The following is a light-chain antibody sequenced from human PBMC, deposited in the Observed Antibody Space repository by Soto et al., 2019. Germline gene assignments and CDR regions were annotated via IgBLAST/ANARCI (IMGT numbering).Light chain of an antibody. CDR1: GSDIGSYNF. CDR3: YSYTSSSTYV. CDR2: EVS. Sequence: QSVLTQPASVSGSPGQSITISCTGTGSDIGSYNFVSWYQHHPGKAPKLMIYEVSNRPSGVSDRFSGSKSDNTAFLSISGLQAEDEGDYYCYSYTSSSTYVFGTGTKVTVL. J-gene: IGLJ1*01. V-gene: IGLV2-14*01.